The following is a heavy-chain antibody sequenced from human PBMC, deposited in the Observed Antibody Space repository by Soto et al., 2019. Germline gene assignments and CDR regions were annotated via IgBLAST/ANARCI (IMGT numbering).Heavy chain of an antibody. CDR2: IYHSGST. CDR1: GGSISSGGYS. CDR3: ARGMTTVTTLDY. V-gene: IGHV4-30-2*01. D-gene: IGHD4-17*01. Sequence: QLQLQESGSGLVKPSQTLSLTCAVSGGSISSGGYSWSWIRQPPGKGLEWIGYIYHSGSTYYNPALKRRVPISLDRSKKQFTLKLSSVTAAETDVYYCARGMTTVTTLDYWGQGTLVTVSS. J-gene: IGHJ4*02.